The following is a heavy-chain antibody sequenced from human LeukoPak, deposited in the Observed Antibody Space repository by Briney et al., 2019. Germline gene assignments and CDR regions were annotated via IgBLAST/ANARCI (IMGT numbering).Heavy chain of an antibody. Sequence: SETLSLTCAVYGGSFSGYYWSWIRQPPGKGLEWVGEINHSGSTNYNPSPKSRVTIPVDTSKNQFSLKLSSVTAADTAVYYCARPTSPYYYYGMDVWGQGTTVTVSS. CDR2: INHSGST. D-gene: IGHD3-16*01. V-gene: IGHV4-34*01. CDR3: ARPTSPYYYYGMDV. CDR1: GGSFSGYY. J-gene: IGHJ6*02.